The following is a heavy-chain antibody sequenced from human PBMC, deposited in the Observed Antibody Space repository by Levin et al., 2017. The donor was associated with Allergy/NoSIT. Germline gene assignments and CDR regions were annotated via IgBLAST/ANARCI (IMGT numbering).Heavy chain of an antibody. J-gene: IGHJ4*02. CDR1: GFTFNIYW. CDR3: FASGGYSGY. Sequence: PGGSLRLSCAASGFTFNIYWMHWVRQAPGKGLVWLSRIKGDGSTTSYADSVKGRFTISRDNAKNTVSLQMNSLRPEDTAVYYCFASGGYSGYWGQGTLVTVSS. V-gene: IGHV3-74*01. CDR2: IKGDGSTT. D-gene: IGHD3-10*01.